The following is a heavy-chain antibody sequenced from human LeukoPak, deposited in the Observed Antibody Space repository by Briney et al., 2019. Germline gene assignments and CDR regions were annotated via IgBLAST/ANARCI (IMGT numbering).Heavy chain of an antibody. CDR3: ASPGGLDYCFDY. CDR2: IIPILGIA. Sequence: ASVKVSCKASAGTFSSYAISLVRQAPGQGLEWMGRIIPILGIANYAQKFQGRVTITADKSTSTAYMELSSLRSEDTAVYYCASPGGLDYCFDYWGQGTLVTVSS. CDR1: AGTFSSYA. J-gene: IGHJ4*02. V-gene: IGHV1-69*04. D-gene: IGHD3-16*01.